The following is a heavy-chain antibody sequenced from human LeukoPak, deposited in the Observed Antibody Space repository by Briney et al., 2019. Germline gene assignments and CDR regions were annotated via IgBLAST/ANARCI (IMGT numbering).Heavy chain of an antibody. V-gene: IGHV4-4*07. Sequence: SETLSLTCTVSGGSISSYYWSWIRQPPGKGLEWIGRIYTSGSTNYNPSLKSRVTMSVDTSKNQFSLKLSSVTAADTAVYYCARDQGLYYDSSGYYSIDAFDIWGQGTMVTVSS. CDR2: IYTSGST. CDR3: ARDQGLYYDSSGYYSIDAFDI. D-gene: IGHD3-22*01. J-gene: IGHJ3*02. CDR1: GGSISSYY.